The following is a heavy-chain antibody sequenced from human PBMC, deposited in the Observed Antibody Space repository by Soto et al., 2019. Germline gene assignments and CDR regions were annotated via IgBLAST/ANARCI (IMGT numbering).Heavy chain of an antibody. CDR3: ARDFGDGYNYYAFAI. D-gene: IGHD5-12*01. V-gene: IGHV1-69*06. CDR1: GGTFSSYA. Sequence: QVQLVQSGAEVKKPGSSVKVSCKDSGGTFSSYAISWVRQAPGQGLEWMGGIIPIFGTANYAQKFQGRVTITADKTTSTAYKELSSLRSEDTAVYYCARDFGDGYNYYAFAIWGQGTMVTVSS. CDR2: IIPIFGTA. J-gene: IGHJ3*02.